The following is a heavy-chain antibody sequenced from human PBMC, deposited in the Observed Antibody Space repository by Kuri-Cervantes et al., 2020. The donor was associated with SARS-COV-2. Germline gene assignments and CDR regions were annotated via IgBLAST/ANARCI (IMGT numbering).Heavy chain of an antibody. Sequence: SVKVSCKASGYTFTNYGITWVRQAPGQGLEWMGRIIPILGIANYAQKFQGRVTITADKSTSTAYMELSSLRSEDTAVYYCAREMATITAQGYFDYWGQGTLVTVSS. J-gene: IGHJ4*02. V-gene: IGHV1-69*04. D-gene: IGHD5-24*01. CDR1: GYTFTNYG. CDR2: IIPILGIA. CDR3: AREMATITAQGYFDY.